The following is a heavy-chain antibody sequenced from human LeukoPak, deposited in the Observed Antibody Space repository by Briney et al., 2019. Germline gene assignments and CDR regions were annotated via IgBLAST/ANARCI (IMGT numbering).Heavy chain of an antibody. J-gene: IGHJ3*02. CDR1: GDSISSYY. D-gene: IGHD6-19*01. Sequence: RASETLSLTCTVSGDSISSYYWSWIRQPPGKGLEWIGYIYYSGSTNYNPSLKSRVTISGETSKNQFSLKLSSVTAADTAVYYCARVSGWYRGVFDIWGQGTMVTVSS. V-gene: IGHV4-59*01. CDR2: IYYSGST. CDR3: ARVSGWYRGVFDI.